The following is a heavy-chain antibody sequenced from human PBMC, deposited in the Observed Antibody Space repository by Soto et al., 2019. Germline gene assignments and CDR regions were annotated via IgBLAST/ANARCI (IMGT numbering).Heavy chain of an antibody. CDR2: IKGDGSAK. J-gene: IGHJ3*02. CDR1: GFTFGNYW. Sequence: EVQLVESGGGLVQPGGSLRLSCAASGFTFGNYWMTWVRQAPGKGLEWVANIKGDGSAKSYLDSVRGRFTVARDNAENSLFLQMNILRAEDTALYYCARDVSPGSSGDYLDAFDIWGQGTMVTVS. D-gene: IGHD4-17*01. CDR3: ARDVSPGSSGDYLDAFDI. V-gene: IGHV3-7*05.